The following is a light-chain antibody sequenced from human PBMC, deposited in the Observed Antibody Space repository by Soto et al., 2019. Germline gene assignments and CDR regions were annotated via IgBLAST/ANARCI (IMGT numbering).Light chain of an antibody. CDR3: QQYNNWWT. Sequence: EIVMTQSPATLSASPGERATLSCRASQSVSNNLAWYHQKPGQAPRLLIYGASARATGIPARFSGSGSGTEFPLPISSLQPEDFAVYYCQQYNNWWTFGQGTKVEIK. V-gene: IGKV3-15*01. J-gene: IGKJ1*01. CDR1: QSVSNN. CDR2: GAS.